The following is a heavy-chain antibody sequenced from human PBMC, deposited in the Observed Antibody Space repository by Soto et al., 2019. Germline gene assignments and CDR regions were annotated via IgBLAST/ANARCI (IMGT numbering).Heavy chain of an antibody. Sequence: QVQLVESGGGVVQPGRSLRLSCAASGFTFTSYALHWVRQAPGKGLEWVAVISYDGSNKYYADSVKGRFAISRDNSRDTLFLQMNTLRAEDTAVYYCAKGAPTVFGVGTGYWGQGTLVTVSS. J-gene: IGHJ4*02. D-gene: IGHD3-3*01. V-gene: IGHV3-30*09. CDR2: ISYDGSNK. CDR1: GFTFTSYA. CDR3: AKGAPTVFGVGTGY.